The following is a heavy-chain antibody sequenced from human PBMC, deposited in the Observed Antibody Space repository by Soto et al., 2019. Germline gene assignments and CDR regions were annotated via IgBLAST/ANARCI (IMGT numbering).Heavy chain of an antibody. V-gene: IGHV3-30-3*01. J-gene: IGHJ4*02. CDR3: AREDEHGYSSGWYDY. D-gene: IGHD6-19*01. CDR1: GFTFSSYA. Sequence: GGSLRLSCAASGFTFSSYAMHWVRQAPGKGLEWVAVISYDGSNKYYADSVKGRFTISRDNSKNTLYLQMNSLRAEDTAVYYCAREDEHGYSSGWYDYWGQGTLVTVSS. CDR2: ISYDGSNK.